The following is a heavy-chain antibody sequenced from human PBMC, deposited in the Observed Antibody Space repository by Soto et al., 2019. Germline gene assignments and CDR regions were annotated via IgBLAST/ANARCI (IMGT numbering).Heavy chain of an antibody. Sequence: SVQVSCKASGGTFSSYAISWVRQAPGQGLEWMGGIIPIFGTANYAQKFQGRVTITADESTSTAYMELSSLRSEDTAVYYCASPSYYDFWSGPLDYWGQGTLVTVSS. D-gene: IGHD3-3*01. V-gene: IGHV1-69*13. CDR2: IIPIFGTA. CDR3: ASPSYYDFWSGPLDY. J-gene: IGHJ4*02. CDR1: GGTFSSYA.